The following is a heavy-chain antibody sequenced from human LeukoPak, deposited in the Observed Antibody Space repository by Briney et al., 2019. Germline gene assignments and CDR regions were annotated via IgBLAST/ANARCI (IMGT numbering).Heavy chain of an antibody. V-gene: IGHV3-30*04. D-gene: IGHD5-12*01. Sequence: GGSLRLSCAASGFPFSSYAMHWVRLAPGKGLEWVAIISYDGSNKYYADSVKGRFTISRDNSKNTLYLQMNSLRVEDTAVYFCARDPSGEVAAISPYEYYGLDVWGQGTTVTVSS. CDR1: GFPFSSYA. CDR2: ISYDGSNK. CDR3: ARDPSGEVAAISPYEYYGLDV. J-gene: IGHJ6*02.